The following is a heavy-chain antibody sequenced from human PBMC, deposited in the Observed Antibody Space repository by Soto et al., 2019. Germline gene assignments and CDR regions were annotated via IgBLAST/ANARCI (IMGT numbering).Heavy chain of an antibody. CDR3: ARSQGAVACTWYYGMDV. CDR1: GFTFSSYG. CDR2: LWYDGSNK. D-gene: IGHD6-19*01. V-gene: IGHV3-33*01. J-gene: IGHJ6*02. Sequence: QVQLVESGGGVVQPGRSLRLSCAASGFTFSSYGMHWVRQAPGKGLEWVAVLWYDGSNKYYADSVKGRFTISRVNAKNTLYLQMHSLRAEDTAVYYCARSQGAVACTWYYGMDVWCQGTTVTVSS.